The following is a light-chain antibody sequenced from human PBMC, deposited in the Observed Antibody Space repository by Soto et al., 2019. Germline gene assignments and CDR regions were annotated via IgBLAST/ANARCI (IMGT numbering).Light chain of an antibody. CDR3: CSYAGSRTYV. CDR1: SSDVGSYNL. V-gene: IGLV2-23*01. Sequence: QSVLTQPASVSGSPGQSITISCTGTSSDVGSYNLVSWYQQHPGKAPKLMIYEGSKRPSGVSNRFSGPESGNTASLTISGLQAEDEADYYCCSYAGSRTYVFGTGTKVTVL. J-gene: IGLJ1*01. CDR2: EGS.